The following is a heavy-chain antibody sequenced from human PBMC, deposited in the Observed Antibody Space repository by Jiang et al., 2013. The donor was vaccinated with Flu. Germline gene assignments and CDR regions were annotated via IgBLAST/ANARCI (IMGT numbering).Heavy chain of an antibody. CDR3: ARHRATGTYTLYYFDS. V-gene: IGHV5-51*01. D-gene: IGHD1-26*01. Sequence: VQLVESGAEVKKPGESLTISCKGSGYSFSNYWIGWVRQMPGKGLEWMGIIYPGDSDTRYSPSFLGQVTISADKSVSTAYLQWSSLKASDTAMYYCARHRATGTYTLYYFDSWGQGTLVTVSS. CDR2: IYPGDSDT. CDR1: GYSFSNYW. J-gene: IGHJ4*02.